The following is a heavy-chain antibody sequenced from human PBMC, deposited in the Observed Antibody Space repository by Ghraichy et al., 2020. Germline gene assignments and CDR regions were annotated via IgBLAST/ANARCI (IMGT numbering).Heavy chain of an antibody. CDR3: ARQHATSWYAGRRHYIDH. J-gene: IGHJ4*02. CDR1: GGSFSGYY. V-gene: IGHV4-34*01. CDR2: INHSGST. D-gene: IGHD6-13*01. Sequence: SETLSLTCAVYGGSFSGYYYNWIRQTPGKGLEWIGEINHSGSTNYNPSLQSRVTISVDRSKNQFSLKLTSVTAADTAMYYCARQHATSWYAGRRHYIDHWGLGTQVTVTS.